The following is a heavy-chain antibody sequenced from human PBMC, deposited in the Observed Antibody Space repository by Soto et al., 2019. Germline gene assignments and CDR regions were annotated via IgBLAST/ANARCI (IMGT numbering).Heavy chain of an antibody. Sequence: GASVKVSCKASGGTFNSHTFNWVRQAPGQGLEWMGGIFPIFDRANYAQKFRGRLTITADESTRTVYLELSSLRSDDTAVYYCARDLEFRDGNISHLDYWGQGTLVTVS. J-gene: IGHJ4*02. D-gene: IGHD3-10*01. V-gene: IGHV1-69*13. CDR1: GGTFNSHT. CDR2: IFPIFDRA. CDR3: ARDLEFRDGNISHLDY.